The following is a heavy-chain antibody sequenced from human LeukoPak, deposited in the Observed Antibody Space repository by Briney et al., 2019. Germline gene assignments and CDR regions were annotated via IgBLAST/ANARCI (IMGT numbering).Heavy chain of an antibody. J-gene: IGHJ4*02. D-gene: IGHD2-15*01. CDR3: ARHGRYLDN. Sequence: SETLSLTCTVSGGSISSYYWSWIRQPPGRVLEWIGYISNSGSTNYNPSLKSRVTISVDTSKKQFSLKLSSVTAADTAVYYCARHGRYLDNWGQGTLVTVSS. V-gene: IGHV4-59*08. CDR2: ISNSGST. CDR1: GGSISSYY.